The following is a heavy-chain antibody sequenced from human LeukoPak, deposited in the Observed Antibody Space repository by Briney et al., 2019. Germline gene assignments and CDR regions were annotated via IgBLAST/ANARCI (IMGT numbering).Heavy chain of an antibody. D-gene: IGHD3-22*01. Sequence: ASVKVSCKASGYTFTGYYIHWVRQAPGQGLEWMGWINPNSGGTNYAQKFQGRVTTTRDTSISTAYMDLNSLRCDDTAVYYCARGGPTSSTYYQGAYWGQGTLVTVSS. J-gene: IGHJ4*02. CDR1: GYTFTGYY. V-gene: IGHV1-2*02. CDR3: ARGGPTSSTYYQGAY. CDR2: INPNSGGT.